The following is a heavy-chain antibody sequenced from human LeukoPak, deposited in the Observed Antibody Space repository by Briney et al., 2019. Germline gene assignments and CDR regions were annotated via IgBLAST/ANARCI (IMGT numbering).Heavy chain of an antibody. D-gene: IGHD3-3*01. Sequence: GGSLRLSCAASGFTFSSYGMHWVRQAPGKGLEWVAVIWYDGSNKYYADSVKGRFTISRDNSKNTLCLQMNSLRAEDTAVYYCARASYYDFWSGYYFDYWGQGTLVTVSS. V-gene: IGHV3-33*01. CDR1: GFTFSSYG. CDR3: ARASYYDFWSGYYFDY. J-gene: IGHJ4*02. CDR2: IWYDGSNK.